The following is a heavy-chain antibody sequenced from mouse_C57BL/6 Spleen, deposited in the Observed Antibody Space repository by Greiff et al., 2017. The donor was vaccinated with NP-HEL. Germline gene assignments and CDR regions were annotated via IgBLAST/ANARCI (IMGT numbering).Heavy chain of an antibody. V-gene: IGHV5-6*01. Sequence: EVQRVESGGDLVKPGGSLKLSCAASGFTFSSYGMSWVRQTPDKRLEWVATISSGGSYTYYPDSVKGRFTISRDNAKNTLYLQMSSLKSEDTAMYYWARLDGSSYYYAMDYWGQGTSVTVSS. CDR1: GFTFSSYG. D-gene: IGHD1-1*01. J-gene: IGHJ4*01. CDR3: ARLDGSSYYYAMDY. CDR2: ISSGGSYT.